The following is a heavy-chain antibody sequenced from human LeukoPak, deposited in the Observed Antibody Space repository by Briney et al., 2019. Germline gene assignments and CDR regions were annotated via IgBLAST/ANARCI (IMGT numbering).Heavy chain of an antibody. D-gene: IGHD3-9*01. V-gene: IGHV3-9*01. Sequence: PGRSLRLSCAASGFTFDDYAMPWVRHAPGKGLEWVSGISWNSGSIGYADSVKGRFTISRDNAKNSLYLQMNSLRPEDTAFYFCAKERQYFDWLSYGLDVWGQGTTVTVSS. J-gene: IGHJ6*02. CDR3: AKERQYFDWLSYGLDV. CDR1: GFTFDDYA. CDR2: ISWNSGSI.